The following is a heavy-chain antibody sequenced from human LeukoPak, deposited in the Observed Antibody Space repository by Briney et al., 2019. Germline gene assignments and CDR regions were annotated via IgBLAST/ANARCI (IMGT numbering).Heavy chain of an antibody. CDR1: GGSISSGDYY. D-gene: IGHD5-24*01. CDR2: IYYSGST. Sequence: PSETLSLTCTVSGGSISSGDYYWSWIRQHPGKGLEWIGYIYYSGSTYYNPSLKSRVTISVDTSKNQFSLKLSSVTAADTAVYYCARGFIGGDGYNLFDYWGQGTLVTVSS. V-gene: IGHV4-31*03. J-gene: IGHJ4*02. CDR3: ARGFIGGDGYNLFDY.